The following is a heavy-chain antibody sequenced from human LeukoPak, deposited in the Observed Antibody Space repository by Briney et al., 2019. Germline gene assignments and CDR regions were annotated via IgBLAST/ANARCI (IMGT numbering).Heavy chain of an antibody. CDR2: ITSNGNSV. CDR3: ARAGVDTSGYYYQGFDY. V-gene: IGHV3-11*04. J-gene: IGHJ4*02. D-gene: IGHD3-3*01. Sequence: GGSLRLSCAASGFTFSDYYMGWIRQAPGKGLEWVSYITSNGNSVYYAASVKGRFTISRDNAKDSLYLQVNSLTAEDTAVYYCARAGVDTSGYYYQGFDYWGQGTLVTVSS. CDR1: GFTFSDYY.